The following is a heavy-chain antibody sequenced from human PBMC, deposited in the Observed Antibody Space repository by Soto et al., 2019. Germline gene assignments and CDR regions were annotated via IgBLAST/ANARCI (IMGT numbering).Heavy chain of an antibody. CDR1: GFTFSSYS. CDR2: ISSSSSYI. J-gene: IGHJ4*02. D-gene: IGHD3-10*01. Sequence: EVQLVESGGGLVKPGGSLRLSCAASGFTFSSYSMNWVRQAPGKGLAWVSSISSSSSYIYYADSVKGRFTISRDNAKHSLYLQMNSLRAEDTAVYYCARDAGIFDYWGQGTLVTVSS. CDR3: ARDAGIFDY. V-gene: IGHV3-21*01.